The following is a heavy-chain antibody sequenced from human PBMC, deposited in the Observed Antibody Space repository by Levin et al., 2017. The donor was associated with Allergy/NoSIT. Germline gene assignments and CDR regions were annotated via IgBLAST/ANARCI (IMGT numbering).Heavy chain of an antibody. V-gene: IGHV3-23*01. CDR2: ISGSGGST. J-gene: IGHJ4*02. D-gene: IGHD6-6*01. Sequence: GESLKISCAASGFTFSSYAMSWVRQAPGKGLEWVSAISGSGGSTYYADSVKGRFTISRDNSKNTLYLQMNSLRAEDTAVYYCAKDSGSSSSLRVDYFDYWGQGTLVTVSS. CDR1: GFTFSSYA. CDR3: AKDSGSSSSLRVDYFDY.